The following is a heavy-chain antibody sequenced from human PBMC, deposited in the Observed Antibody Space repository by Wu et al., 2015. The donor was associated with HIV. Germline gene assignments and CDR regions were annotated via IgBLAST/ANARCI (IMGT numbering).Heavy chain of an antibody. D-gene: IGHD2-21*01. J-gene: IGHJ4*02. CDR1: GGDFKKYT. CDR2: IVPILGIP. V-gene: IGHV1-69*16. CDR3: ARDSYWESDY. Sequence: QVRLVQSGAEVRKPGSSVRVSCKSSGGDFKKYTVNWARQAPGQGLEWVGTIVPILGIPDYAEKFQGRVTIYTDESATTGYMELNTLRFEDTAIYYCARDSYWESDYWGQGTPVTVSS.